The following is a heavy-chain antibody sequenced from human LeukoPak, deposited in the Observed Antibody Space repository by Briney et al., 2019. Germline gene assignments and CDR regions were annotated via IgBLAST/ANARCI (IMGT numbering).Heavy chain of an antibody. CDR1: GYTFTSYG. CDR3: AREEMEMGLDY. D-gene: IGHD5-24*01. J-gene: IGHJ4*02. V-gene: IGHV1-18*01. CDR2: ISAYNGNT. Sequence: ASVKVSCKASGYTFTSYGISWVRQAPGQGLEWMGWISAYNGNTNYAQKLQGRVTITADKSTSTAYMELSSLRAEDTAVYYCAREEMEMGLDYWGQGTLVTVSS.